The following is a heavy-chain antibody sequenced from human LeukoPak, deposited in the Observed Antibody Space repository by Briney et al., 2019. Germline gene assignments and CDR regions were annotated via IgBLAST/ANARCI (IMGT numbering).Heavy chain of an antibody. CDR3: AILSWDGRGTFS. V-gene: IGHV3-23*01. Sequence: PGGSLRLPCAAYGFTFSTYSMSWVRQAPGKGLEWVSAIRGGAENTYHADSVRGRFTISRDNHKDTLTLQMNSLRAEDTAIYYCAILSWDGRGTFSWGQGTLVTVSS. CDR1: GFTFSTYS. D-gene: IGHD2/OR15-2a*01. CDR2: IRGGAENT. J-gene: IGHJ5*02.